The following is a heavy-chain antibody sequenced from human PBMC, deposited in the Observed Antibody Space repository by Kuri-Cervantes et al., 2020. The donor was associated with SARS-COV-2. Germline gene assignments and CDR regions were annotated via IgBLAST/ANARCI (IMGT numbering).Heavy chain of an antibody. J-gene: IGHJ4*02. V-gene: IGHV3-74*01. Sequence: GESLKISCAASGFTFSGHWIHWVRQAPGKGLVWVSRINPDGSYTNNADSVKGRFTLSRDNAKNMLFLQMNSLRAEDTALYYRAKDGGSGWYGGHRYYFDYWGQGTLVTVYS. CDR2: INPDGSYT. D-gene: IGHD6-19*01. CDR1: GFTFSGHW. CDR3: AKDGGSGWYGGHRYYFDY.